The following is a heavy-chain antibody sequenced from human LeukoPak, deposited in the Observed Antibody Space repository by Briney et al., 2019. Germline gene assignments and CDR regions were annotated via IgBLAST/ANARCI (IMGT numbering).Heavy chain of an antibody. Sequence: GGSLRLSCAASGITFSSYGMSWVRQAPGKGLEWVSSISSTGGTTYYADSVKGRFTISRDNSKNTLYLQMNSLRAEDTAVYYCAKVHGGATHLSYHMDVWGKGTTVTISS. V-gene: IGHV3-23*01. CDR3: AKVHGGATHLSYHMDV. J-gene: IGHJ6*03. CDR1: GITFSSYG. D-gene: IGHD1-26*01. CDR2: ISSTGGTT.